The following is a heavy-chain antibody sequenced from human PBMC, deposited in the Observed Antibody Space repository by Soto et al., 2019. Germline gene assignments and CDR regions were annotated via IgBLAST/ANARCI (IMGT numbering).Heavy chain of an antibody. CDR3: ARDGLASSGFYGMDV. CDR1: GFTFSSYA. Sequence: EVQLLDSGGGLVQPGGSLRLSCAASGFTFSSYAMSWVRQAPGKGLVWVSTIGGSDSSTYYADSVRGRFTISRDNSKNTLFLQMNSLGAEDTAIYYCARDGLASSGFYGMDVWGQGTSVTVSS. V-gene: IGHV3-23*01. D-gene: IGHD6-13*01. J-gene: IGHJ6*02. CDR2: IGGSDSST.